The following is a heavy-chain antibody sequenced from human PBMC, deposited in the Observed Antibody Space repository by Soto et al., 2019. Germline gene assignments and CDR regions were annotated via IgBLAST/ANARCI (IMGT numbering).Heavy chain of an antibody. CDR1: GFTFDDYA. J-gene: IGHJ4*02. D-gene: IGHD3-3*01. Sequence: DVQLVESGGGLVQPGRSLRLSCAASGFTFDDYAMHWVRQAPGKGLEWVSGISWNSGSIGYADSVKGRFTISRDNAKNSLYLQMNSLRAEDTALYSCAKDNLDFWSGSFDYWGQGTLVTVSS. CDR2: ISWNSGSI. V-gene: IGHV3-9*01. CDR3: AKDNLDFWSGSFDY.